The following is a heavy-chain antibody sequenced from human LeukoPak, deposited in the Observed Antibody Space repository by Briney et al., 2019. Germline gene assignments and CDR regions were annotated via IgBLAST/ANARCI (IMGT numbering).Heavy chain of an antibody. CDR3: ARVLRGSGSYYVH. V-gene: IGHV4-34*01. J-gene: IGHJ4*02. D-gene: IGHD3-10*01. CDR2: INHSGST. Sequence: KSSETLSLTCAVYGGSFSGYYWSWIRQPPGEGLEWIGEINHSGSTSYNPSLKSRVTISVDTSKNQFSLKLSSVTAADTAVYYCARVLRGSGSYYVHWGQGTLVTVSS. CDR1: GGSFSGYY.